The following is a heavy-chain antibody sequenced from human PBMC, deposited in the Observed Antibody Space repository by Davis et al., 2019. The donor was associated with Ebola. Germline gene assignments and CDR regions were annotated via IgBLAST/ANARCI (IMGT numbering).Heavy chain of an antibody. CDR2: ISYDGSNK. Sequence: GGSLRLSCAASGFTFSSYGMHWVRQAPGKGLEWVAVISYDGSNKYYADSVKGRFTISRDNSKNTLYLQMNNLRAEDTAMYYCAIRGSSRSFDYWGQGTLVTVSS. CDR3: AIRGSSRSFDY. V-gene: IGHV3-30*03. J-gene: IGHJ4*02. CDR1: GFTFSSYG. D-gene: IGHD1-26*01.